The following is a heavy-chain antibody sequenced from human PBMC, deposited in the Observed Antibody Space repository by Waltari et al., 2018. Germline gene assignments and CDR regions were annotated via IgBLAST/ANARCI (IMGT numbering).Heavy chain of an antibody. J-gene: IGHJ6*02. V-gene: IGHV4-59*08. CDR3: ARYPSPYSSSWYSDSYYGMDV. CDR2: IYESGSI. D-gene: IGHD6-13*01. Sequence: SWIRQPPGKGLEWIGHIYESGSIRYNPSLKSRVTISVDTPKNQFSLSLSSVTAADTAIYYCARYPSPYSSSWYSDSYYGMDVWGQGTTVTVSS.